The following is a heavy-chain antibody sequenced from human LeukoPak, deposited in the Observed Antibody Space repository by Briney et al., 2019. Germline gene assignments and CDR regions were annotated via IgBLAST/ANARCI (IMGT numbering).Heavy chain of an antibody. CDR2: ISGSGDST. CDR1: GFTLSSYA. CDR3: AGAVSPVDVGY. V-gene: IGHV3-23*01. J-gene: IGHJ4*02. D-gene: IGHD5-12*01. Sequence: RGSLRLSRAASGFTLSSYAMSWVRQAPGKGLEWGSAISGSGDSTYYADAVKGGFTISRDNSKHKLNLQMDSLRAEDTAVYLCAGAVSPVDVGYWGRGPLVTVSS.